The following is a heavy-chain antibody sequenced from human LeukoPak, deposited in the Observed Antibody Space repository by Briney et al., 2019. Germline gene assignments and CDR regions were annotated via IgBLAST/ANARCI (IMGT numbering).Heavy chain of an antibody. CDR1: GFTFSSYG. J-gene: IGHJ4*02. V-gene: IGHV3-30*03. CDR2: ISYDGSNK. D-gene: IGHD2-2*01. CDR3: ARGSRYAPDYFDY. Sequence: GRSLRLSCAASGFTFSSYGMHWVRQAPGKGLEWVAVISYDGSNKYYADSVKGRFTISRDNSKNTLYLQMNSLRAEDTAVYYCARGSRYAPDYFDYWGQGTLVTVSS.